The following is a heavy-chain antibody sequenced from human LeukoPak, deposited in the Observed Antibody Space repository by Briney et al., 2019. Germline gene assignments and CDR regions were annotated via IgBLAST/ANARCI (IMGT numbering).Heavy chain of an antibody. J-gene: IGHJ4*02. V-gene: IGHV1-8*01. CDR3: ARVGAYCGGDCYSGY. Sequence: ASVKVSCKASGYTFTSYDINWVRQATGQGLEWMGWMNPNSGNTGYAQKFQGRVTMTRNTSISTAYMELSSLRSEDTAVYYCARVGAYCGGDCYSGYWGQGTLVTVSS. CDR1: GYTFTSYD. D-gene: IGHD2-21*02. CDR2: MNPNSGNT.